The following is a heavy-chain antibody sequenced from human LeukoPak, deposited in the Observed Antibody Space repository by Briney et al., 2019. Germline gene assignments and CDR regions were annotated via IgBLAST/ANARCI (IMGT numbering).Heavy chain of an antibody. CDR1: GYTFTSYY. D-gene: IGHD5-24*01. CDR3: ARAPSIEMGKQPTHGGAFDI. J-gene: IGHJ3*02. V-gene: IGHV1-46*01. Sequence: ASVKVSCKASGYTFTSYYMHWVRQAPGQGLEWMGIINPSGGSTGYAQKFQGRVTMTRDTSTSTVYMELSSLRSEDTAVYYCARAPSIEMGKQPTHGGAFDIWGQGTTVTVSS. CDR2: INPSGGST.